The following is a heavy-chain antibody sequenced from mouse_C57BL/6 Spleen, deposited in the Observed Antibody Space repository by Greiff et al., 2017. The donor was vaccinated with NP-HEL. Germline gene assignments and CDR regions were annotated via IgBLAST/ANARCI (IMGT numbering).Heavy chain of an antibody. D-gene: IGHD1-1*01. CDR2: ISSGGSYT. CDR1: GFTFSSYG. CDR3: ARHFITTVVAEGYFDY. J-gene: IGHJ2*01. Sequence: EVMLVESGGDLVKPGGSLKLSCAASGFTFSSYGMSWVRQTPDKRLEWVATISSGGSYTYYPDSVKGRFTISRDNAKNTLYLQMSSLKSEDTAMYYCARHFITTVVAEGYFDYWGQGTTLTVSS. V-gene: IGHV5-6*02.